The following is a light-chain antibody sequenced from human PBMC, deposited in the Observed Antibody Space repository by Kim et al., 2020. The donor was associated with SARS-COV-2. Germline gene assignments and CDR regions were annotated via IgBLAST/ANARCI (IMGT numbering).Light chain of an antibody. CDR1: SLRNYY. J-gene: IGLJ3*02. CDR3: KSRDSSGYLWV. Sequence: ALGQTVRIKCQGDSLRNYYASWYQQKPGRAPVLVIYGKSNRPSGIADRFSGSKSGNTASLTITGAQAEDEADYYCKSRDSSGYLWVFGGGTQLTVL. CDR2: GKS. V-gene: IGLV3-19*01.